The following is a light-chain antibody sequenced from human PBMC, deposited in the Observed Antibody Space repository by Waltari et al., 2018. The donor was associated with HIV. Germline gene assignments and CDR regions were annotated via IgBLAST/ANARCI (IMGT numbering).Light chain of an antibody. V-gene: IGLV2-14*01. J-gene: IGLJ1*01. CDR2: EVS. CDR3: SSYISTTTL. CDR1: SSDIGHYKY. Sequence: QSAPTQPASVSGSPGQSITISCTGTSSDIGHYKYVSWYQQSPGKAPKLMIYEVSNRPSGAATRFSGSKSGNTASLTISWLQAEDEADYYCSSYISTTTLFGTGTKVTVL.